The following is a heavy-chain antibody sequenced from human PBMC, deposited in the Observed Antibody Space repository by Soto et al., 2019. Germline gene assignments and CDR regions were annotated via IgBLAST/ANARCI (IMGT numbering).Heavy chain of an antibody. CDR2: ISYDGRHE. J-gene: IGHJ4*02. CDR3: AKDRTSNFWSAYFDS. D-gene: IGHD3-3*01. V-gene: IGHV3-30*04. CDR1: GFTFSSYA. Sequence: QGQLVESGGGVVQPGMSLRLSCAASGFTFSSYAMHWVRQAPGKGLEWVAVISYDGRHESYTDSVKGRFTISRDTSKNTIYLQMNSLRPEDTAVYYCAKDRTSNFWSAYFDSWGQGTLIAVSS.